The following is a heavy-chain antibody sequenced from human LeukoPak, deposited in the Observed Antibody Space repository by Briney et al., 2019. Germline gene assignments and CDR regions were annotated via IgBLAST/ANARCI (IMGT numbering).Heavy chain of an antibody. CDR1: GGSISSSSYY. Sequence: SETLSLTCTVSGGSISSSSYYWGWIRQPPGKGLEWIGSIYYSGSTYYNPSLKSRVTISVDTSKNQFSLKLSSVTAADTAVYYCARDPKKTTVTPTGIDYWGQGTLVTVSS. CDR3: ARDPKKTTVTPTGIDY. J-gene: IGHJ4*02. CDR2: IYYSGST. V-gene: IGHV4-39*07. D-gene: IGHD4-17*01.